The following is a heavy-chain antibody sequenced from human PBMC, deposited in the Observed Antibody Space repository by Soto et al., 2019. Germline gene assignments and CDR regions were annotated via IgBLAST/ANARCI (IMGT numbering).Heavy chain of an antibody. V-gene: IGHV4-30-2*01. CDR2: IYHSGST. D-gene: IGHD6-6*01. CDR3: ASSIAAGWFDP. J-gene: IGHJ5*02. Sequence: QLQLQESGSGLVKPSQTLSLTCAVSGGSISSGGYSWSWIRQPPGKGLEWIGYIYHSGSTYYNPSPKSRVTISVDRSQNQFSLKLSSVTAADTAVYYCASSIAAGWFDPWGQGTLVTVSS. CDR1: GGSISSGGYS.